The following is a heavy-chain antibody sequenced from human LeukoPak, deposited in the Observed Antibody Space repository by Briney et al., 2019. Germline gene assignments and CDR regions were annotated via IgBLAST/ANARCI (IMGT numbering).Heavy chain of an antibody. J-gene: IGHJ4*02. Sequence: GGSLRLSCAASRFTVSSNSMSWVRQAPGRGLEWVSLIYSGGSTYYADSVKGRFAISRDNSKNTLYLQMNSLRAEDTAVYYCANEEGYYGSGNPGGFDYWGQGTLVTVSS. D-gene: IGHD3-10*01. V-gene: IGHV3-66*01. CDR2: IYSGGST. CDR3: ANEEGYYGSGNPGGFDY. CDR1: RFTVSSNS.